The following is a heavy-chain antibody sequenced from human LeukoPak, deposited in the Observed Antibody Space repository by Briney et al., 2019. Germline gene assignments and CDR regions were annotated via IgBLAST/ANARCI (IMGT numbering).Heavy chain of an antibody. V-gene: IGHV4-31*03. CDR1: GGTISSGINY. CDR3: AREGPRDYGVVFGY. Sequence: SETLSLTCILSGGTISSGINYWSWIRQHPGKGLEWMVYIHYSGSTYYNPSLKSRLTISVDTSKNQFSLKLRLGTPAYTAVYYCAREGPRDYGVVFGYWGQGTLVTVSS. D-gene: IGHD4-17*01. CDR2: IHYSGST. J-gene: IGHJ4*02.